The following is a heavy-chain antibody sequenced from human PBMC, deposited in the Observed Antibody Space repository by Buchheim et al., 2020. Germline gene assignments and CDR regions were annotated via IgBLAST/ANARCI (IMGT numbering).Heavy chain of an antibody. CDR1: GFTFSSYG. Sequence: QVQLVESGGGVVQPGRSLRPSCAASGFTFSSYGMHWVRQAPGKGLEWVAVISYDGSNKYYADSVKGRISISRDNSKNTLFLQMNSLRAEDSAVYYCAKDTIRIRSAYYSDYYYYNGMDVWGQGTT. CDR2: ISYDGSNK. CDR3: AKDTIRIRSAYYSDYYYYNGMDV. V-gene: IGHV3-30*18. D-gene: IGHD3-3*01. J-gene: IGHJ6*02.